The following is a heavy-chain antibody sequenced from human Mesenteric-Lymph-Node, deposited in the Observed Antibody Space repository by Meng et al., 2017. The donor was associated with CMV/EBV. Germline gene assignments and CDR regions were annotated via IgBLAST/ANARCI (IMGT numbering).Heavy chain of an antibody. CDR3: ARDRSPNGGFDY. Sequence: GGSLRLSCAASGFTFRNYGMEWVRQAPGKGLEWVAFIRYDGSDKHYADSVKGRCSISRDNSKNTLFLQVNSLRDEDTAVYYFARDRSPNGGFDYWGQGTLVTVSS. D-gene: IGHD3-16*01. CDR2: IRYDGSDK. V-gene: IGHV3-30*02. CDR1: GFTFRNYG. J-gene: IGHJ4*02.